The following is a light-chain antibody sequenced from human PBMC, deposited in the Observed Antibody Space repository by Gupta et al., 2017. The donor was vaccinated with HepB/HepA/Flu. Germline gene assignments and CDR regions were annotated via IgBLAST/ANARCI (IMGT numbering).Light chain of an antibody. CDR2: YNN. J-gene: IGLJ3*02. CDR3: GTADTSRSTWV. V-gene: IGLV1-51*02. CDR1: SSNIGNNY. Sequence: QSVLTQPPSVSAAPGQKATISCSGSSSNIGNNYVSCYQQLPGAAPNLLIYYNNRRPSAIPARFSGSKYGTSATILTTCVQTGEEADYYCGTADTSRSTWVFGGGTKLTVL.